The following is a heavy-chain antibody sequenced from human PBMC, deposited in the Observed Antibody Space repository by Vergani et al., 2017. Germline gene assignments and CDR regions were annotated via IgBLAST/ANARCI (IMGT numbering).Heavy chain of an antibody. CDR3: ARVGTRPNRVYFDC. CDR1: GYTFTDYF. Sequence: QVQLVQSGAEVKKPGASVKVSCKASGYTFTDYFMHWVRQAPGQGLEWMGWINPNSGCTNYAQKFQGRVTMTRDTSIRTAYMELSNLRSDDTSVYYCARVGTRPNRVYFDCWWKGTVLTVCS. J-gene: IGHJ4*02. D-gene: IGHD1-14*01. CDR2: INPNSGCT. V-gene: IGHV1-2*02.